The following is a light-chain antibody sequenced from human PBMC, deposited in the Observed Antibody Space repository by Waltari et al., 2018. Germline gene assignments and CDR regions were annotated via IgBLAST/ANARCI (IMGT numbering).Light chain of an antibody. J-gene: IGLJ2*01. CDR3: QAWDSSYVV. CDR2: QDS. Sequence: SYELTQPPSVSVSPGQTASITCSGDKLGDKYACWYQQKPGQSPGLVIYQDSKRPSGIHERVSGSNSGNTATLTISGTQAMDEADYYCQAWDSSYVVFGGGTKLTVL. CDR1: KLGDKY. V-gene: IGLV3-1*01.